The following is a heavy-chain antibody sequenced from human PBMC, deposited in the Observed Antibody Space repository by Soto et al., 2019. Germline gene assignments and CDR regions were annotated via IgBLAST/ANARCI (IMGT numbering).Heavy chain of an antibody. V-gene: IGHV3-33*01. J-gene: IGHJ5*02. CDR3: ARGHGVATTMGWFDP. Sequence: PGGSLRLSCAASGFTFSSYGMHWVRQAPGKGLEWVAVIYYDGSNKYYADSVKGRFTISRDNSKNMLYLQMNSLRAEDTAVYYCARGHGVATTMGWFDPWGQGTPVTVS. CDR2: IYYDGSNK. CDR1: GFTFSSYG. D-gene: IGHD5-12*01.